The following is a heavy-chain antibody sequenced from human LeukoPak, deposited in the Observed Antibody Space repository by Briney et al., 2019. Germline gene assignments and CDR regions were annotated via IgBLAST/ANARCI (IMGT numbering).Heavy chain of an antibody. CDR2: IYYSGST. V-gene: IGHV4-59*01. J-gene: IGHJ5*02. D-gene: IGHD4-17*01. Sequence: SETLSLTCTVSGGSISGYYWSWIRQPPGKGLEWIGYIYYSGSTNYNPSLKSRVTISVDTSKNQFSPKLSSVTAADTAVYYCARGLTTVTTSDWFDPWGQGTLVTVSS. CDR3: ARGLTTVTTSDWFDP. CDR1: GGSISGYY.